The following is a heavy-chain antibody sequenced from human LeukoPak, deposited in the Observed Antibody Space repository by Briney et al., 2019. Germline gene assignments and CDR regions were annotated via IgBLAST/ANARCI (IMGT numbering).Heavy chain of an antibody. Sequence: PSETLSLTCSVSGGSLSGHYWSWIRQPPGKGLEWIGYIHYSGSTNYNPSLKSRVTMSVDTSKNQFSLRLSSVTAADTAVYYCARGVLPFPWGQGTLVTVSS. CDR3: ARGVLPFP. J-gene: IGHJ5*02. CDR1: GGSLSGHY. CDR2: IHYSGST. V-gene: IGHV4-59*11. D-gene: IGHD3-10*01.